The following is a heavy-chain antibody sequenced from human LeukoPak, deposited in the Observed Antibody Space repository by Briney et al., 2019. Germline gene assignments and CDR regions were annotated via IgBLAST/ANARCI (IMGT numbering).Heavy chain of an antibody. CDR3: ARNTGYCTNGVCFDDLDY. Sequence: KPSETLSLTCTVSGGSISSYYWSWIRQLAGKGLEWIGRIYTSGSTNYNPSLKSRVTMSVDTSKNQFSLKLSSVTAADTAVYYCARNTGYCTNGVCFDDLDYWGQGTLVTVSS. D-gene: IGHD2-8*01. CDR2: IYTSGST. J-gene: IGHJ4*02. CDR1: GGSISSYY. V-gene: IGHV4-4*07.